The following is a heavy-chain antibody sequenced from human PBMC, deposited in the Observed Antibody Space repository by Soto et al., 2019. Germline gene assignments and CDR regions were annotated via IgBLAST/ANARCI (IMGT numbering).Heavy chain of an antibody. J-gene: IGHJ3*02. V-gene: IGHV1-69*06. CDR1: GGTFSSYA. CDR3: ARAGGIVGATLHDAFDI. CDR2: IIPIFGTA. D-gene: IGHD1-26*01. Sequence: QVQLVQSGAEVKKPGSSVKVSCKASGGTFSSYAISWVRQAPGQGLEWMGGIIPIFGTANYAQKFQGRVTITADKSTSTAYMELSSLRSEDTAVYYCARAGGIVGATLHDAFDIWGQGTMVTVSS.